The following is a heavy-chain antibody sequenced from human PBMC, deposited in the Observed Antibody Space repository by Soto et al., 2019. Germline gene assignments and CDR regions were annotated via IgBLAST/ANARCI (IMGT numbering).Heavy chain of an antibody. D-gene: IGHD2-21*01. V-gene: IGHV3-7*01. CDR2: IKQDGSEK. J-gene: IGHJ4*02. CDR3: ARATYCGGDCYFPFDY. Sequence: HPGGSLRLSCAASGFTFSSYWMSWVRQAPGKGLEWVANIKQDGSEKYYVDSVKGRFTISRDNAKNSLYLQMNSLRAEDTAVYYCARATYCGGDCYFPFDYWGQGTLVTVSS. CDR1: GFTFSSYW.